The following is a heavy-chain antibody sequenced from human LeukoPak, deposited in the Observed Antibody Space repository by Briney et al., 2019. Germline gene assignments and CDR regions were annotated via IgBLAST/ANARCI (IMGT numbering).Heavy chain of an antibody. V-gene: IGHV3-21*01. CDR2: ISSSSSYI. CDR3: ARDHGYYDSSNDAFDI. Sequence: PGGSLRLSCAASGFTFSSYWMTWVRQAPGKGLEWVSSISSSSSYIYYADSVKGRFTISRDNAKNSLYLQMNSLRAEDTAVYYCARDHGYYDSSNDAFDIWGQGAMVTVSS. D-gene: IGHD3-22*01. J-gene: IGHJ3*02. CDR1: GFTFSSYW.